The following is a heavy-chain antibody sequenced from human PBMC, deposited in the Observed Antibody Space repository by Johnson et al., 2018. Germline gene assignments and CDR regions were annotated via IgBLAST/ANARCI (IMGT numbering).Heavy chain of an antibody. CDR1: GFIFSDYY. V-gene: IGHV3-11*04. CDR2: ISSDGSAI. CDR3: AGVSGGSKRAEGPTYYDYYMDV. Sequence: VQLVETGGDLVRPGGSLRLSCAASGFIFSDYYMSWTRQAPGKGLEWVSYISSDGSAIYNADSVKGRFTISRDNAKNSLYLEMNNLRVEDTAGYYCAGVSGGSKRAEGPTYYDYYMDVWGKGATVTVSS. J-gene: IGHJ6*03. D-gene: IGHD3-16*01.